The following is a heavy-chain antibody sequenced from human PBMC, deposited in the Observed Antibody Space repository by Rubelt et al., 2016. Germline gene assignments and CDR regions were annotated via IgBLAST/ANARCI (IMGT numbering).Heavy chain of an antibody. CDR1: GFTFTTHG. Sequence: GSGGGLVQPGGSLRLSCAASGFTFTTHGMSWVRQAPGKGLEWVSTISGGGGSAYYADSVRGRFTISRNNSKNVLYLRMNSLRVDDTSVYYCARLNTGMSAMDVWGQGTTVTVSS. CDR2: ISGGGGSA. J-gene: IGHJ6*02. D-gene: IGHD1-14*01. CDR3: ARLNTGMSAMDV. V-gene: IGHV3-23*01.